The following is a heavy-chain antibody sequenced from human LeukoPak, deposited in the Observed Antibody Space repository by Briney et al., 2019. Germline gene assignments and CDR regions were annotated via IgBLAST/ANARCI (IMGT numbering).Heavy chain of an antibody. CDR3: ARAPPYNWNYLKYYYYMDV. J-gene: IGHJ6*03. CDR2: IYSSGST. V-gene: IGHV4-39*07. Sequence: SETLSLTCTVSGASISGSGYYWGWIRQPPGKGLEWIGSIYSSGSTYYNASLQSRVTISIETSENQISLRLNSVTAADTAVYYCARAPPYNWNYLKYYYYMDVWGKGTTVTVSS. CDR1: GASISGSGYY. D-gene: IGHD1-7*01.